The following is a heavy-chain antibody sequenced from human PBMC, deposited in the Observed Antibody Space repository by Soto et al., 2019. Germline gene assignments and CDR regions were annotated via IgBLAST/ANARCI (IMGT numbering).Heavy chain of an antibody. Sequence: GEALKISCKGSGYSFTSYWIGWVRQMPGKGLEWMGIIYPGDSDTRYSPSFQGQVTISADKSISTAYLQWSSLKASDTAMYYCARLLMANPYGMDVWGQGTTVPVSS. J-gene: IGHJ6*02. CDR2: IYPGDSDT. D-gene: IGHD2-8*01. CDR1: GYSFTSYW. CDR3: ARLLMANPYGMDV. V-gene: IGHV5-51*01.